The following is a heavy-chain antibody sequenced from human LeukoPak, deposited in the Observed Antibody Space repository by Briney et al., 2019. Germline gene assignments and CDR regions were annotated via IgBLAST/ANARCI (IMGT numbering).Heavy chain of an antibody. J-gene: IGHJ4*02. CDR1: GFSFSSYG. CDR2: INQDGTEK. D-gene: IGHD5-18*01. CDR3: ARDPSRGYTYGYGDY. Sequence: PGGPLRLSCAASGFSFSSYGMNWFRQPPGKGLEWVANINQDGTEKYYVDSVKGRFTISRDNAKKSLYLQMNSLRAEDTGVYYCARDPSRGYTYGYGDYWGQGILVTVYS. V-gene: IGHV3-7*01.